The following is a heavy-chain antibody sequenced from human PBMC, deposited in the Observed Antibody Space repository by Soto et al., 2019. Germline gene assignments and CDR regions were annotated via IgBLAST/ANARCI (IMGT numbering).Heavy chain of an antibody. CDR1: GFTFNTYA. CDR2: ISGSGGRT. D-gene: IGHD3-22*01. V-gene: IGHV3-23*01. J-gene: IGHJ5*02. CDR3: AKDLVSSGYSTWFDP. Sequence: GSLRLSCAASGFTFNTYAMYWVRQAPGKGLEWVSTISGSGGRTSYADSVKGRFTISRDNSKNTLYLQMNSLRAEDTAVYYCAKDLVSSGYSTWFDPWGQGTVGNV.